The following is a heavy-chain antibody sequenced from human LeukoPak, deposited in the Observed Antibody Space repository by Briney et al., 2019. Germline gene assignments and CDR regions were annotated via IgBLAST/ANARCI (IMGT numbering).Heavy chain of an antibody. CDR3: ARERAVTTYYYFDY. CDR1: GGSISSYY. D-gene: IGHD4-17*01. CDR2: IYYSGST. Sequence: SETLSLTCTVSGGSISSYYWSWIRQPPGKGLEWIGYIYYSGSTNYNPSLKSRVTISVDTSKNQFSLKLSSVTAADTAVYYCARERAVTTYYYFDYWGRGTLVTVSS. V-gene: IGHV4-59*01. J-gene: IGHJ4*02.